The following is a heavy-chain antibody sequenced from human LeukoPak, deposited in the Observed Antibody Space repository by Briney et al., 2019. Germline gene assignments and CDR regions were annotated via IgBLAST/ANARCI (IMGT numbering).Heavy chain of an antibody. CDR1: GGSISPYY. J-gene: IGHJ4*02. CDR2: IYYSGTT. CDR3: ASHARGQYYFDY. V-gene: IGHV4-59*08. Sequence: PSETLSLTCTVSGGSISPYYWSWTRQPPGKGLEWIGYIYYSGTTNYNPSLKSRVTISVDTSKNQFSLKLSSVTAADTAVYYCASHARGQYYFDYWGQGTLVTVSS. D-gene: IGHD6-6*01.